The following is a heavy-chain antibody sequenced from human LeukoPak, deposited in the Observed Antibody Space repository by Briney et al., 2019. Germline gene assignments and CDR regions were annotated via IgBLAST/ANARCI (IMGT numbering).Heavy chain of an antibody. Sequence: SETLSLTCTVSGGSISGYYWSWIRQPPGKGLEWIGHIYYSGSPNYNPSLKSRVTISVDTSKNEFSLKVSSVTAADTAVYYCAIVADGTRADFWGQGTLVTVSS. CDR2: IYYSGSP. CDR1: GGSISGYY. V-gene: IGHV4-59*01. J-gene: IGHJ4*02. D-gene: IGHD6-13*01. CDR3: AIVADGTRADF.